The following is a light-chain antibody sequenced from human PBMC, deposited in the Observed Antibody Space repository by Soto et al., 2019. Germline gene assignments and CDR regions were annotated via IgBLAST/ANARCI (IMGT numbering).Light chain of an antibody. Sequence: DIQMTQSPSSLSASVGDRVIITCRASQSINTYLNWYQQKPGEAPKLLMYSASSLHSGVPSRFSGGGSGTDFTLTITSLQPEDFATYYCQQSYHFPRTFGQGTKLEIK. CDR1: QSINTY. V-gene: IGKV1-39*01. CDR2: SAS. J-gene: IGKJ2*01. CDR3: QQSYHFPRT.